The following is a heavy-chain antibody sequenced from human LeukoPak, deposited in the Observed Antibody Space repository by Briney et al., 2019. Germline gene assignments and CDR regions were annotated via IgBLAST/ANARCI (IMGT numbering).Heavy chain of an antibody. J-gene: IGHJ4*02. Sequence: ASVTVSFMASGYTFTDYYMHWVRQAPGQGLEWMGWINPNSGGTNYAQKFQGWVTMTRDTSISTAYMELSSLRSEDTAVYYCARDQSDYGDYSNFDYWGQGTLVTVSS. CDR3: ARDQSDYGDYSNFDY. CDR2: INPNSGGT. V-gene: IGHV1-2*04. CDR1: GYTFTDYY. D-gene: IGHD4-17*01.